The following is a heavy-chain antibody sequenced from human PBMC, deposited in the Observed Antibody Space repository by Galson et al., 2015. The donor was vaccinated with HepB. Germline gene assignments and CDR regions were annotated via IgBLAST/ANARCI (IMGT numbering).Heavy chain of an antibody. J-gene: IGHJ6*02. D-gene: IGHD2-15*01. Sequence: SLRLSCAASGFSFSTNAMHWVRQAPGKGLEWVAVIWYDGSNEKYADSVKGRFSISRDNAKNSLYLQMNSLRAEDTAVYYCARDWGYCSGGTCYYYGMDVWGQGTTVTVSS. CDR1: GFSFSTNA. CDR2: IWYDGSNE. CDR3: ARDWGYCSGGTCYYYGMDV. V-gene: IGHV3-33*01.